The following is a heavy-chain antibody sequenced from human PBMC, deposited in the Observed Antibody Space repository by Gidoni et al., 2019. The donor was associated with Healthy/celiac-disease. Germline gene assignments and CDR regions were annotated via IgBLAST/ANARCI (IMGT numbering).Heavy chain of an antibody. D-gene: IGHD3-9*01. Sequence: QVQLVQSGAEVKKPGASVKVSCKSSGYTFTSYGISWVRQAPGQGLEWMGWISAYNGNTNYAQKLQGRVTMTTDTSTSTAYMELRSLRSDDTAVYYCARDEAYYDILTGNYYYYYMDVWGKGTTVTVSS. CDR1: GYTFTSYG. CDR3: ARDEAYYDILTGNYYYYYMDV. V-gene: IGHV1-18*01. CDR2: ISAYNGNT. J-gene: IGHJ6*03.